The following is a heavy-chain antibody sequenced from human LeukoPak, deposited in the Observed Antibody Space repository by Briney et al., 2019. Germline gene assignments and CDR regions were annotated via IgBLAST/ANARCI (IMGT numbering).Heavy chain of an antibody. Sequence: GGSLRLSCAASGFTFSSYAMHWVRQAPGKVLEWVAVISYDGSNKYYADSVKGRFAISRDNSKNTLYLRMNSLRAEDTAVYYCAREGQMATIDYWGQGTLVTVSS. CDR2: ISYDGSNK. J-gene: IGHJ4*02. D-gene: IGHD5-24*01. V-gene: IGHV3-30*09. CDR3: AREGQMATIDY. CDR1: GFTFSSYA.